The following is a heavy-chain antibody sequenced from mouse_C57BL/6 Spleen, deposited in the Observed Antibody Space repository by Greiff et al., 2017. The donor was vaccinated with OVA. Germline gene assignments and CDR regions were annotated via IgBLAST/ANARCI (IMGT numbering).Heavy chain of an antibody. CDR3: ARGSSRIGYFDV. CDR2: IYPGDGDT. D-gene: IGHD6-1*01. CDR1: GYAFSSSW. J-gene: IGHJ1*03. V-gene: IGHV1-82*01. Sequence: QVQLQQSGPELVKPGASVKISCKASGYAFSSSWMNWVKQRPGKGLEWIGRIYPGDGDTNYNGKFKGKATLTADKSSSTAYMQLSSLTSEDSAVYFCARGSSRIGYFDVWGTGTTVTVSS.